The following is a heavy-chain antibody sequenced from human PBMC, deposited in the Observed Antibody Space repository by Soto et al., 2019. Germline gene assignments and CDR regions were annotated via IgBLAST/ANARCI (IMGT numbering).Heavy chain of an antibody. CDR1: GFTFSIYS. CDR2: IMPGSSHI. CDR3: ARASPYGSGTYRHFDY. J-gene: IGHJ4*02. V-gene: IGHV3-48*01. D-gene: IGHD3-10*01. Sequence: PWGSLRLSCAASGFTFSIYSMNWVRQAPGKGLEWVSYIMPGSSHIFYADSVKGRFTISRDNAKNSLYLQMNSLRAEDTAVYYCARASPYGSGTYRHFDYWGQGTLVTVSS.